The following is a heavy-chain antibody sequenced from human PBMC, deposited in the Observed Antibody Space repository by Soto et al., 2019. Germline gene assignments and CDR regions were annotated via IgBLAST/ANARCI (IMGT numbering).Heavy chain of an antibody. J-gene: IGHJ6*02. V-gene: IGHV4-31*03. CDR2: IYYSGST. CDR1: GGSISSGGYY. D-gene: IGHD3-22*01. Sequence: SETLSLTCTVSGGSISSGGYYWSWVRQHPGKGLEWIGYIYYSGSTYYNPSLKSRVTISVDTSKNQFSLKPSSVTAADTAVYYCASRALDSSGYYLYYYYGMDVWGQGTTVTVSS. CDR3: ASRALDSSGYYLYYYYGMDV.